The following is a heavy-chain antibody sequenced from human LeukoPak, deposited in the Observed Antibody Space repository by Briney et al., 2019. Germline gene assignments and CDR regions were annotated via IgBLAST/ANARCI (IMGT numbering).Heavy chain of an antibody. CDR1: GFTFSSYA. V-gene: IGHV3-30-3*01. Sequence: GGSLRLSCAASGFTFSSYAMHWVRQAPGKGLEWVAVISYDGSNKYYADSVKGRFTISRDNSKNTLYLQMNSLRAEDTAVYYCAREDYVTYYYGMDVWGQGTTVTVSS. CDR2: ISYDGSNK. D-gene: IGHD4-17*01. J-gene: IGHJ6*02. CDR3: AREDYVTYYYGMDV.